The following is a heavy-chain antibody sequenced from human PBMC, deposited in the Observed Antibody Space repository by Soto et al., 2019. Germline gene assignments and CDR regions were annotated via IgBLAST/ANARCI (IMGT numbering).Heavy chain of an antibody. J-gene: IGHJ6*02. CDR1: GGTFSSYA. D-gene: IGHD2-2*01. CDR2: IIPIFGTA. CDR3: ARDYSVPLSGPRLDCSSTSCYVRYGMDV. V-gene: IGHV1-69*13. Sequence: RASVKVSCKASGGTFSSYAISWVRQAPGQGLEWMGGIIPIFGTANYAQKFQGRVAITADESTSTAYMELSSLRSEDTAVYYCARDYSVPLSGPRLDCSSTSCYVRYGMDVWGQGTTVTVSS.